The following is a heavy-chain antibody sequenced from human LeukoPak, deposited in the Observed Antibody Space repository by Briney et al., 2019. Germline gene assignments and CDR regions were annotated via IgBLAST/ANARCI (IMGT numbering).Heavy chain of an antibody. V-gene: IGHV1-2*02. CDR2: INPNSGGT. CDR3: ARQLYSGYDLFAMDY. CDR1: GYTFTDYY. Sequence: ASVKVSCKASGYTFTDYYMHWVRQAPGQGLEWMGWINPNSGGTNYAQKFQGRVTMTRDTSINTAYMELSRLRSDDTAVYYCARQLYSGYDLFAMDYWGQGTLVTVSS. D-gene: IGHD5-12*01. J-gene: IGHJ4*02.